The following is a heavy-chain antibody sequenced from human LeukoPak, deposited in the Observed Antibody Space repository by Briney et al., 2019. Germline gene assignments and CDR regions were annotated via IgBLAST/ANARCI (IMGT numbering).Heavy chain of an antibody. CDR2: IYYSGST. CDR3: ARCFYDSSGYYLPRAGDYYYYGMDV. Sequence: SGTLSLTCTVSGGSISSYYWSWIRQPPGKGLEWIGYIYYSGSTNYNPSLKSRVTISVDTSKNQFSLKLSSVTAADTAVYYCARCFYDSSGYYLPRAGDYYYYGMDVWGQGTTVTVSS. V-gene: IGHV4-59*01. J-gene: IGHJ6*02. CDR1: GGSISSYY. D-gene: IGHD3-22*01.